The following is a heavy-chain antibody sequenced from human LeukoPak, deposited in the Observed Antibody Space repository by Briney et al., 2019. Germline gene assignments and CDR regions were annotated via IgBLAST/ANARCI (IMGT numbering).Heavy chain of an antibody. CDR1: GFTFSSYW. CDR2: IKKDGSEK. Sequence: GGSLRLSCTASGFTFSSYWMSWVRQAPGKGLEWVAHIKKDGSEKYYVDSVKGRFTISRDNAKNSLYLQMNSLRAEDTAVYYCARGPRDIVVVPAAIGWFDPWGQGTLVTVSS. D-gene: IGHD2-2*01. V-gene: IGHV3-7*01. J-gene: IGHJ5*02. CDR3: ARGPRDIVVVPAAIGWFDP.